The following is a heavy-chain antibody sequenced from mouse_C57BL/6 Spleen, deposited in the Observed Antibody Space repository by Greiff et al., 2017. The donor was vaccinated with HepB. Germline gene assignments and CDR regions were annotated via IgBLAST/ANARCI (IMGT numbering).Heavy chain of an antibody. CDR3: ARHETDYDWFAY. CDR1: GFTFSSYG. J-gene: IGHJ3*01. D-gene: IGHD2-4*01. Sequence: VQLKESGGDLVKPGGSLKLSCAASGFTFSSYGMSWVRQTPDKRLEWVATISSGGSYTYYPDSVKGRFTISRDNAKNTLYLQMSSLKSEDTAMYYCARHETDYDWFAYWGQGTLVTVSA. V-gene: IGHV5-6*01. CDR2: ISSGGSYT.